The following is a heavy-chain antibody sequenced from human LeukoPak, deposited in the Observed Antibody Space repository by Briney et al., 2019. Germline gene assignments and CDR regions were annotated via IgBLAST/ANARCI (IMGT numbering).Heavy chain of an antibody. Sequence: ASEKVSCTASGYTFTSYGISGVRQAPGQGLEWMGWISAYNGNTNYAQKLQGRVTMTTDTSTRTAYMEPRSLRSDDTAVYYCARDSHYYDSSGSTPYLYFDYWGQGTLVTVSS. CDR3: ARDSHYYDSSGSTPYLYFDY. D-gene: IGHD3-22*01. J-gene: IGHJ4*02. CDR2: ISAYNGNT. V-gene: IGHV1-18*01. CDR1: GYTFTSYG.